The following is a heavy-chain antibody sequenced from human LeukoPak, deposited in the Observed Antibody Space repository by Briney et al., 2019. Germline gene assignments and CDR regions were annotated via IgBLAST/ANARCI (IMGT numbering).Heavy chain of an antibody. CDR1: DYTFTSYG. J-gene: IGHJ4*02. D-gene: IGHD2-21*01. CDR2: ISAYNGNT. Sequence: ASVKVSCKASDYTFTSYGISWVRQAPGQGLEWMGWISAYNGNTNYAQKLRGRVTMTTDTSTSTAYMELRSLRSDDMAVYYCARSSSVTIPGYYFDYWGQGTLVTVSS. CDR3: ARSSSVTIPGYYFDY. V-gene: IGHV1-18*03.